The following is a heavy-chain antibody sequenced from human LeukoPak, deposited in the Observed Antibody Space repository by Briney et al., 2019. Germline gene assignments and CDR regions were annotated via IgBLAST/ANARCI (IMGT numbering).Heavy chain of an antibody. CDR2: IYSGGST. V-gene: IGHV3-53*01. CDR3: AKDHCSSTSCYLGWFDP. J-gene: IGHJ5*02. D-gene: IGHD2-2*01. CDR1: GFTVSGNY. Sequence: QAGGSLRLSCAASGFTVSGNYMSWVRQAPGKGLEWVSTIYSGGSTYYADSVKGRFTISRDNSKNTLYLQMNSLRAEDTAVYYCAKDHCSSTSCYLGWFDPWGQGTLVTVSS.